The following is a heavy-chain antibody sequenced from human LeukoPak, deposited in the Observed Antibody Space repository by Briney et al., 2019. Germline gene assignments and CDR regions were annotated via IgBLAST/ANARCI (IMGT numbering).Heavy chain of an antibody. CDR3: AKAVAGTYYYGMDV. CDR1: GFTFSSYA. J-gene: IGHJ6*02. CDR2: ISGSGGST. D-gene: IGHD6-19*01. Sequence: GGSLRLSCAASGFTFSSYAMSWVRQAPGKGPEWVSAISGSGGSTYYADSVKGRFTISRDNSKNTLYLQMNSLRAEDTAVYYCAKAVAGTYYYGMDVWGQGTTVTVSS. V-gene: IGHV3-23*01.